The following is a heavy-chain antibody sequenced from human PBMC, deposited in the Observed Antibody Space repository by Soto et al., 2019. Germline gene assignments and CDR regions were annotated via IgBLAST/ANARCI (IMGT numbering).Heavy chain of an antibody. CDR3: ARVPAAAPYYYGMDV. J-gene: IGHJ6*02. CDR2: IYYSGST. Sequence: SETLSLTCTVSCGSISSYYWSWIRQPPGKGLEWIGYIYYSGSTNYNPSLKSRVTISVDTSKNQFSLKLSSVTAADTAVYYCARVPAAAPYYYGMDVWGRGTTVTVSS. D-gene: IGHD6-13*01. CDR1: CGSISSYY. V-gene: IGHV4-59*01.